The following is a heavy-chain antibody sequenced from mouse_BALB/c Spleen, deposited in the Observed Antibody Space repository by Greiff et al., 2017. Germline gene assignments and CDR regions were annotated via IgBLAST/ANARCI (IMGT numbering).Heavy chain of an antibody. CDR1: GFTFTDYY. CDR2: IRNKANGYTT. CDR3: ARDRDWAY. Sequence: EVQRVESGGGLVQPGGSLRLSCATSGFTFTDYYMSWVRQPPGKALEWLGFIRNKANGYTTEYSASVKGRFTISRDNSQSILYLQMNTLRAEDSATYYCARDRDWAYWGQGTLVTVSA. V-gene: IGHV7-3*02. J-gene: IGHJ3*01.